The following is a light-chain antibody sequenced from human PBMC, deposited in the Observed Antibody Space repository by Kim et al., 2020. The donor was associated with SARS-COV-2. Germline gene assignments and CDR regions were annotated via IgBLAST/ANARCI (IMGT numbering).Light chain of an antibody. CDR2: EDN. CDR1: SGSIASNY. CDR3: QSYDSSNQV. J-gene: IGLJ3*02. V-gene: IGLV6-57*03. Sequence: GQTVTISCTRSSGSIASNYVQWDQQRPGSAPTTVIYEDNQRPSGVPDRFSGSIDSSSNSASLTISGLKTEDEADYYCQSYDSSNQVFGGGTQLTVL.